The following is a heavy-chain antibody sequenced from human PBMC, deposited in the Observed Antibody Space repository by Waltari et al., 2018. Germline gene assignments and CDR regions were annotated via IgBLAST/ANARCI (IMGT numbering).Heavy chain of an antibody. V-gene: IGHV5-51*01. CDR3: ARGPASIGWFDGGRQWLPHVY. Sequence: EVQLVQSGAEVTKPGESLKISCTGSGYSFTSYWIAWVRQMPGKALVWMGIIYPGDSDTRYSPSFQGQVTIPADKSISTAYLQWSSLKASDTAMYYCARGPASIGWFDGGRQWLPHVYWGQGTLVTVSS. CDR2: IYPGDSDT. D-gene: IGHD6-19*01. CDR1: GYSFTSYW. J-gene: IGHJ4*02.